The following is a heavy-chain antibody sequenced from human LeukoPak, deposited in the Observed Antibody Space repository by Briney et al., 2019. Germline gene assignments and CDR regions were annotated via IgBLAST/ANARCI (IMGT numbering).Heavy chain of an antibody. Sequence: SETLSLTCTVSGGSISSSSYYWGWIRQPPGKGLERIASIYYSGSTYYNPSLKSRLNISVDTSKNQLSLNLSSVTAADTAVYYCARRLAGYSLGGNYWGQGTLVTVSS. CDR1: GGSISSSSYY. CDR3: ARRLAGYSLGGNY. CDR2: IYYSGST. V-gene: IGHV4-39*01. D-gene: IGHD4-23*01. J-gene: IGHJ4*02.